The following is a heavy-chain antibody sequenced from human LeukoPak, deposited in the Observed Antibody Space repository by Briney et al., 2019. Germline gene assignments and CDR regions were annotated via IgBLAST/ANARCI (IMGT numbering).Heavy chain of an antibody. CDR2: VRYDGSKK. CDR1: GFTFSSYG. D-gene: IGHD2-15*01. V-gene: IGHV3-30*02. CDR3: ARVYCSGNSCYGAFDY. J-gene: IGHJ4*02. Sequence: PGGSLRLSCAASGFTFSSYGMHWVRQAPGKGLEWVAIVRYDGSKKYYADSVKGRFTISRDNSKNTLCLQMNSLRAEDTAVYYCARVYCSGNSCYGAFDYWGQGVLVTVSS.